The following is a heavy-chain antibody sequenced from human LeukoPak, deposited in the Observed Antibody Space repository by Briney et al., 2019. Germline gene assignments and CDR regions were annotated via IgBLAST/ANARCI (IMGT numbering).Heavy chain of an antibody. V-gene: IGHV3-23*01. J-gene: IGHJ3*02. CDR3: ARPPLEYCSGGSCFDAFDI. D-gene: IGHD2-15*01. CDR2: ISGSGSTK. Sequence: QSGGSLRLSCAASGFTFSSYGMNWVRQAPGKGLEWVAAISGSGSTKYYADSVEGRFTISRDNSKNTVYLQMNSLRGEDTGVYSCARPPLEYCSGGSCFDAFDIWGQGTMVTVSS. CDR1: GFTFSSYG.